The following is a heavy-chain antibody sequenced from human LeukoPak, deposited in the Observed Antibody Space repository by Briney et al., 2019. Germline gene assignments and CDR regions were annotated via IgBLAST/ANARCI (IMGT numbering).Heavy chain of an antibody. Sequence: GASVKVSCKASGYTFTHYAMNWVRQAPGQGLEWMGWINTNTGNPTYAQGSTGRFVFSSDTSVSTAYLQISSLKAEDTAVYYCVTRDGVSSGFFNLDYWGQGTLVTVSS. V-gene: IGHV7-4-1*02. D-gene: IGHD3-22*01. CDR3: VTRDGVSSGFFNLDY. CDR2: INTNTGNP. J-gene: IGHJ4*02. CDR1: GYTFTHYA.